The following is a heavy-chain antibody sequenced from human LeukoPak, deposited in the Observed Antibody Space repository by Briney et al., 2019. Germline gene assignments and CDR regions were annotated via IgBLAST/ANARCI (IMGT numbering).Heavy chain of an antibody. V-gene: IGHV1-2*06. CDR2: INPDSGGA. Sequence: ASVKVSCKASGYTFISKYIHWVRQAPGQGLEWMGRINPDSGGANYAQTFQDRVTLTRDTSISTAYMELSSLRSDDTAIYYCARAQFEYSTSLPDYWGQGTLVTVSS. J-gene: IGHJ4*02. D-gene: IGHD2/OR15-2a*01. CDR1: GYTFISKY. CDR3: ARAQFEYSTSLPDY.